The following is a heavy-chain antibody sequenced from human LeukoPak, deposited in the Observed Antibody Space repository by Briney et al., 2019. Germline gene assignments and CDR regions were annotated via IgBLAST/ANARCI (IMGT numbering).Heavy chain of an antibody. CDR2: INAGSGNT. Sequence: GASVKVSCKASGYTFTSYAMHWVRQAPGQRLEWMGWINAGSGNTKYSQNFQGRVTISRDTSASTAYMELSSLRSEDTAVYYCATEFRDTAMVNWFDPWGQGTLVTVSS. CDR3: ATEFRDTAMVNWFDP. CDR1: GYTFTSYA. V-gene: IGHV1-3*01. J-gene: IGHJ5*02. D-gene: IGHD5-18*01.